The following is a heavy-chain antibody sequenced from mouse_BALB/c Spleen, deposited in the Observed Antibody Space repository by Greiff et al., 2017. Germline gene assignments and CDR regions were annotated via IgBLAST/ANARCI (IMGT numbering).Heavy chain of an antibody. CDR3: TRDQGDDWYFDV. J-gene: IGHJ1*01. Sequence: DVQLQESGGGLVKPGGSLKLSCAASGFTFSSYTMSWVRQTPEKRLEWVATISSGGSYTYYPDSVKGRFTISRDNAKNTLYLQMSSLKSEDTAMYYCTRDQGDDWYFDVWGAGTTVTVSS. V-gene: IGHV5-6-4*01. CDR1: GFTFSSYT. CDR2: ISSGGSYT.